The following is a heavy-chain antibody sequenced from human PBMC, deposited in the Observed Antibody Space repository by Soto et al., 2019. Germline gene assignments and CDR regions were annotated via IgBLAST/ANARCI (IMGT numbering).Heavy chain of an antibody. CDR3: TRGGPYTYGYVTY. CDR2: ISGSSSYT. J-gene: IGHJ4*02. V-gene: IGHV3-11*05. CDR1: GFTFSDYY. Sequence: QVPLVESGGGLVKPGGSLRLSCAASGFTFSDYYMSWIRQAPGKGLEWVSYISGSSSYTNYADSVTGRFTISRDNAKKSLYLQMNSVRAEDTAVYYCTRGGPYTYGYVTYWGQGTLVTVSS. D-gene: IGHD5-18*01.